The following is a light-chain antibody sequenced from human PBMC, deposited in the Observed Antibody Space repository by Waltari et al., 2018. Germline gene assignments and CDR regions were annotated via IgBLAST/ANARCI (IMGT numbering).Light chain of an antibody. CDR1: QSVGRS. CDR3: QNYVRLPAT. CDR2: DAS. J-gene: IGKJ1*01. V-gene: IGKV3-20*01. Sequence: EIVLTQSPGPPSLSPGERATLSCRASQSVGRSLVWYQQKPGQAPRLLIYDASTRATGIPDRFSGSGSGTDFSLTISRLEPEDFAVYFCQNYVRLPATFGQGTKVEIK.